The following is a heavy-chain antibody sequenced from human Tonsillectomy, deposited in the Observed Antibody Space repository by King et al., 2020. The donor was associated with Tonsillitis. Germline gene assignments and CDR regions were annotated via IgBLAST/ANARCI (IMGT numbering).Heavy chain of an antibody. CDR1: GFTFSSAW. V-gene: IGHV3-15*01. CDR2: IKRKTDGGTT. CDR3: TTDPNYYDSSGYWGRRFDY. D-gene: IGHD3-22*01. Sequence: QLVQSGGGLVKPGGSLRLSCAASGFTFSSAWMSWVRQAPGKGLEWVGRIKRKTDGGTTDYAAPVKGRFTISGDDSKNTLYLQMNSLKTEDTAVYYCTTDPNYYDSSGYWGRRFDYWGQGTLVTVSS. J-gene: IGHJ4*02.